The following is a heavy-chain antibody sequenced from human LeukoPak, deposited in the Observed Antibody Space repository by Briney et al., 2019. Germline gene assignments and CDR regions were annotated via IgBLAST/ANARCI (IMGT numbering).Heavy chain of an antibody. V-gene: IGHV1-69*13. CDR3: ARGDSGYDYGFDY. CDR1: GGTFSTHG. CDR2: IIPIFGTT. Sequence: SVKVSCKASGGTFSTHGINWVRQAPGQGLEWMGGIIPIFGTTNYAQKFQGRVTITADEPTSTGYMELRSLRSDDTAVYFCARGDSGYDYGFDYWGQGTLVTVSS. D-gene: IGHD5-12*01. J-gene: IGHJ4*02.